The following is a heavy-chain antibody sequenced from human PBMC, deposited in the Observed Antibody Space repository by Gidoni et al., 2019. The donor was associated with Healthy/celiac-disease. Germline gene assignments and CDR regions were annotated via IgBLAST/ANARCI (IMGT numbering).Heavy chain of an antibody. J-gene: IGHJ4*02. CDR1: GGSISRGGYS. D-gene: IGHD3-22*01. Sequence: QVQLQESGPGLVKPSQTLSLTCAVSGGSISRGGYSWSWIRQPPGKGLEWIEYIYYSGSTYYNPSLKSRVTISVDTSKNQFSLKLSSVTAADTAVYYCARGPTVDGSSGYLDYWGQGTLVTVSS. V-gene: IGHV4-30-4*07. CDR3: ARGPTVDGSSGYLDY. CDR2: IYYSGST.